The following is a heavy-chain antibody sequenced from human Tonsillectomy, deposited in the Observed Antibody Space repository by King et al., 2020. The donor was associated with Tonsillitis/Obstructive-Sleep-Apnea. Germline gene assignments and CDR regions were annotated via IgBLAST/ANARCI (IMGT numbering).Heavy chain of an antibody. Sequence: VQLVESGGGVVQPGRSLRLSCAASGFTFTSYAMHWVRQAPGKGLEWVADISFDGSNQYYADSVKGRITISRDNSKNTLYLQINSLRPEDTAVYYCATSREASYYYGSGTYIDSQHWGQGTLVTVSS. J-gene: IGHJ1*01. CDR1: GFTFTSYA. CDR3: ATSREASYYYGSGTYIDSQH. CDR2: ISFDGSNQ. D-gene: IGHD3-10*01. V-gene: IGHV3-30*04.